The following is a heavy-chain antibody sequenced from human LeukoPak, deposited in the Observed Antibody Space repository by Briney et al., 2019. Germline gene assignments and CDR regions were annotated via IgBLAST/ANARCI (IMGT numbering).Heavy chain of an antibody. Sequence: ASVKVSCKASGYTFTSYYMHWVRQAPGQGLEWMGIINPSGGSTSYAQKFQGRVTMTRDMSTSTVYMELSSLRSEDTAVYYCARDFPNHYDSSGLPGGDYPFDYWGQGTLVTVSS. CDR1: GYTFTSYY. CDR3: ARDFPNHYDSSGLPGGDYPFDY. J-gene: IGHJ4*02. CDR2: INPSGGST. D-gene: IGHD3-22*01. V-gene: IGHV1-46*01.